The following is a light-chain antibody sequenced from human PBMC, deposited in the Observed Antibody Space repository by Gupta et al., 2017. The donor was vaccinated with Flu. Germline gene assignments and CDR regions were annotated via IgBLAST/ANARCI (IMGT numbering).Light chain of an antibody. CDR3: NQHLPTFA. J-gene: IGKJ2*01. V-gene: IGKV2-28*01. Sequence: EPASISCRSIQSLRHINGYNYLDWYLQKPAQSPQLLIYFGSKRDSGVPVRFSGSGAGKDFTPKSSREEDEVGGVYYANQHLPTFAFGQGTKLDIK. CDR2: FGS. CDR1: QSLRHINGYNY.